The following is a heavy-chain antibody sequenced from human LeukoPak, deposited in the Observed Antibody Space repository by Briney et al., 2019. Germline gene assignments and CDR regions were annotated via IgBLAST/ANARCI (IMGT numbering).Heavy chain of an antibody. D-gene: IGHD3-10*01. CDR3: ARDIRAAHYFDY. Sequence: ASVKVSCKASGYTFTGYYMHWVRQAPGQGLEWMGWINPNSGGTNYAQKFQGRVTMTRDASISTAYMELSRLRSDDTAVYYCARDIRAAHYFDYWGQGTLVTVSS. CDR2: INPNSGGT. J-gene: IGHJ4*02. V-gene: IGHV1-2*02. CDR1: GYTFTGYY.